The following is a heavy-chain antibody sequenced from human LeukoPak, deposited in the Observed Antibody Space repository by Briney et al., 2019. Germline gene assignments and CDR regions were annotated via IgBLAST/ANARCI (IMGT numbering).Heavy chain of an antibody. V-gene: IGHV4-34*01. Sequence: SETLPLTCAVYGGSFSGYYWSWIRQPPGKGLEWIGEINHSGSTNYNPSLKSRVTISVDTSKNQFSLKLSSVTAADTAVYYCARGVYSYGYYYYYMDVWGKGTTVTVSS. J-gene: IGHJ6*03. CDR3: ARGVYSYGYYYYYMDV. CDR2: INHSGST. CDR1: GGSFSGYY. D-gene: IGHD5-18*01.